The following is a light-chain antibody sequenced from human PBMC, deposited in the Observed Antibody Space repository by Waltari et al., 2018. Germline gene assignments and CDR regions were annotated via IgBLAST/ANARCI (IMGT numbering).Light chain of an antibody. CDR1: QSLSRY. J-gene: IGKJ4*01. V-gene: IGKV3-11*01. Sequence: EIVLTQSPATLSLSPGARATLSCRASQSLSRYLDWYQQKPGQAPRLLSYDASSRATGIPARFSGSGSGTDFTLTISSLEPEDFAVYYCQQRRNWAFGGGTKVDI. CDR2: DAS. CDR3: QQRRNWA.